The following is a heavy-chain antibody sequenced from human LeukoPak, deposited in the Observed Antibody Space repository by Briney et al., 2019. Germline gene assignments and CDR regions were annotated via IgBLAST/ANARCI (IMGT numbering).Heavy chain of an antibody. D-gene: IGHD3-10*02. CDR2: ISSNGSTI. CDR1: GFTFSSYE. J-gene: IGHJ6*04. Sequence: PGGSLRLSCAASGFTFSSYEMNWGRQAPGKGLEGGSYISSNGSTIYYADSVKGRFTISRDNAKNSLYLQMNSLRAEDTAVYYCAELGITMIGGVWGKGTTVTISS. V-gene: IGHV3-48*03. CDR3: AELGITMIGGV.